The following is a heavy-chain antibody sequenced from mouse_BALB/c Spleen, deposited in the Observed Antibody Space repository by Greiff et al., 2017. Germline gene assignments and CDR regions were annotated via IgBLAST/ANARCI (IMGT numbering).Heavy chain of an antibody. Sequence: VQLQQSGAELVKPGASVKLSCTASGFNINDTYMHWVKQRPEQGLEWIGRIDPANGNTKYDPKFQGKATITADTSSNTAYLQLSSLTSEDTAVYYCARYHYDESRIAMDYGGQGTSVTVSS. CDR2: IDPANGNT. CDR3: ARYHYDESRIAMDY. D-gene: IGHD2-4*01. CDR1: GFNINDTY. V-gene: IGHV14-3*02. J-gene: IGHJ4*01.